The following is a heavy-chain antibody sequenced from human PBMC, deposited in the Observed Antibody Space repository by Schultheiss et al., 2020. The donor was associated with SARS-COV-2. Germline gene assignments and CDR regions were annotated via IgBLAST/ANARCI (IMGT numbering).Heavy chain of an antibody. CDR1: GGSVSSGSYY. CDR2: IYYSGNT. CDR3: ARYFLIMVRGVITLYGMDV. J-gene: IGHJ6*02. D-gene: IGHD3-10*01. Sequence: SAPLSLTCTVSGGSVSSGSYYWSWIRQPPGKGLEWIGYIYYSGNTNYNPSLKSRVTISVDTSKNQFSLKLSSVTAADTAVYYCARYFLIMVRGVITLYGMDVWGQGTTVTVSS. V-gene: IGHV4-61*01.